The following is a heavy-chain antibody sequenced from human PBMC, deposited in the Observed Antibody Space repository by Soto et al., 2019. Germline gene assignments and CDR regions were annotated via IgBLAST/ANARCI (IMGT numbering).Heavy chain of an antibody. CDR3: ARGEAVAGHQFDY. CDR2: IYHSGST. V-gene: IGHV4-4*02. J-gene: IGHJ4*02. Sequence: QVQLQESGPGLVKPSGTLSLTCAVSGGSISSSNWWTWVRQPPGKGLEWIGEIYHSGSTTYNPSLNSRVTISVDKSKNQFSLKLSSVTAADTAVYYCARGEAVAGHQFDYWGQGTLVTVSS. CDR1: GGSISSSNW. D-gene: IGHD6-19*01.